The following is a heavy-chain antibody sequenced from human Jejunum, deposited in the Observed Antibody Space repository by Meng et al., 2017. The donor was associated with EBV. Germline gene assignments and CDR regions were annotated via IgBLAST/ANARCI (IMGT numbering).Heavy chain of an antibody. V-gene: IGHV3-74*01. CDR1: GCILSCHG. CDR3: ARDKPHNWFDP. J-gene: IGHJ5*02. CDR2: INNDGSDT. Sequence: GQVVESGGWLLPRGGSLKLSWSVSGCILSCHGMNWVRQGPGKGLVWVSRINNDGSDTIYADSVKGRFTTSRDNAKNTLYLQMNSLRIEDTAVYFCARDKPHNWFDPWGQGTLVTVSS.